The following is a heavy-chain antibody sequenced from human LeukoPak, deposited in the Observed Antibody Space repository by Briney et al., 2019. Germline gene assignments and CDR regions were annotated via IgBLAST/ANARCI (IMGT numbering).Heavy chain of an antibody. J-gene: IGHJ3*02. Sequence: ASVKVSCKASGYTFTSYYMHWVRQAPGQGLEWMGIINPSGGSTSYAQKFQGRVTMTRDMSTSTVYMELSSLRSEDTAVYYCASPYYYDSSGVNAFDIWGQETMVTVSS. V-gene: IGHV1-46*01. D-gene: IGHD3-22*01. CDR2: INPSGGST. CDR1: GYTFTSYY. CDR3: ASPYYYDSSGVNAFDI.